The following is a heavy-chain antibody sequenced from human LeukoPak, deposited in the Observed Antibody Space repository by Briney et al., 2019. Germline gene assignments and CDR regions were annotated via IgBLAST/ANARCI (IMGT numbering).Heavy chain of an antibody. J-gene: IGHJ3*02. Sequence: PSGTLSLTCAVSGGSISSSNRWSWVRQPPGKGLEWIGEVYHSGSTNYNPSLKSRVTISVDKSKNQFSLKLSSVTAADTAVYYCARDLLEWPDAFDIWGQGTMVTVSS. V-gene: IGHV4-4*02. D-gene: IGHD3-3*01. CDR1: GGSISSSNR. CDR3: ARDLLEWPDAFDI. CDR2: VYHSGST.